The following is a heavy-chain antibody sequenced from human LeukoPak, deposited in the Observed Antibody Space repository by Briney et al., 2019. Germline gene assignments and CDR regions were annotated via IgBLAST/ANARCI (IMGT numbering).Heavy chain of an antibody. V-gene: IGHV4-31*03. CDR1: GGSISSGGYY. J-gene: IGHJ4*02. Sequence: SETLSLTCTVSGGSISSGGYYWSWIRQHPGKGLEWIGYIYYSGSTYYNPSLKSRVTISVDTSKNQFSLKLSSVTAADTAVYYCARGLRGIVVVNPWYFDYWGQGTLVTVSS. CDR2: IYYSGST. D-gene: IGHD3-22*01. CDR3: ARGLRGIVVVNPWYFDY.